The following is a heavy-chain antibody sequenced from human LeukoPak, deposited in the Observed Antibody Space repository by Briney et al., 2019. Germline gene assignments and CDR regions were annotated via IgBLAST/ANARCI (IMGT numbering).Heavy chain of an antibody. J-gene: IGHJ3*02. V-gene: IGHV3-53*01. CDR3: ARGRGDGFDI. CDR2: TYTGGSA. Sequence: GGSLRLSCDASGLTVSRNYMSWARQAPGKGLEWVSVTYTGGSAYYADSVKGRFTITRDNPKNTLYLQMNSLRAEDTAVYYCARGRGDGFDIWGQGTMVTVSS. CDR1: GLTVSRNY.